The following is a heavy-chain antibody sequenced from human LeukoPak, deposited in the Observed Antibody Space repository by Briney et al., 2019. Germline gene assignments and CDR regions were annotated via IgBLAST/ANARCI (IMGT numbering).Heavy chain of an antibody. CDR1: GGSFSGYY. CDR3: ARPMVRGVITSWFDP. V-gene: IGHV4-34*01. D-gene: IGHD3-10*01. J-gene: IGHJ5*02. CDR2: INHSGST. Sequence: PSETLSLTCAVYGGSFSGYYWSWIRQPPGKGLEWIGEINHSGSTNYNPSLKSRVTISVDTSKNQFSLKLSSVTAADTAVYYCARPMVRGVITSWFDPWGQGTLVTVSP.